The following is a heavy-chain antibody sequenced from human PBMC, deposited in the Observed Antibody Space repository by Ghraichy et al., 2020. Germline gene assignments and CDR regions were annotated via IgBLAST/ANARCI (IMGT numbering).Heavy chain of an antibody. V-gene: IGHV4-39*01. CDR3: ARHLEFVVVVALDY. D-gene: IGHD2-15*01. CDR1: GGSISSSSYY. CDR2: IYYSGST. Sequence: SETLSLTCTVSGGSISSSSYYWGWIRQPPGKGLEWIGSIYYSGSTYYNPSLKSRVTISVDTSKNQFSLKLSSVTAADTAVYYCARHLEFVVVVALDYWGQGTLVTVSS. J-gene: IGHJ4*02.